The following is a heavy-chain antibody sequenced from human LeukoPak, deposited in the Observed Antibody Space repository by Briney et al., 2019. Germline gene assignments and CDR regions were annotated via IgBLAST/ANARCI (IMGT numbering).Heavy chain of an antibody. J-gene: IGHJ5*02. Sequence: PGGSLRLSCAASGFTFSDYYMSWIRQAPGRGVEWGSYISSSGSTIYYADSVKGRFTISRDNAKNSLYLQMNSMRAEDTAVYYCAGYVVVAATDYSWFDPWGQGTLVTVSS. CDR3: AGYVVVAATDYSWFDP. V-gene: IGHV3-11*04. D-gene: IGHD2-15*01. CDR2: ISSSGSTI. CDR1: GFTFSDYY.